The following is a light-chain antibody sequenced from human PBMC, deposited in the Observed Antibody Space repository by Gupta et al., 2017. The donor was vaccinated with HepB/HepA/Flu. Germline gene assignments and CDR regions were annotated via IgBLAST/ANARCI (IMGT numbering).Light chain of an antibody. V-gene: IGKV1-27*01. J-gene: IGKJ1*01. CDR3: QNEDSPPWT. Sequence: GDRVTITCRASQGITDYLAWYQQRPGKVPKLLIYAAFNLQSGVPSRFSGSGFGTDFTLNITNLQPEDVATYYCQNEDSPPWTFGQGTKVDIK. CDR1: QGITDY. CDR2: AAF.